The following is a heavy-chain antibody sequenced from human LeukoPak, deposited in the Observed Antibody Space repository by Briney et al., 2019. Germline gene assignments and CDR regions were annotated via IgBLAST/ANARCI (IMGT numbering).Heavy chain of an antibody. CDR3: AKDIHFLTGYDY. D-gene: IGHD3/OR15-3a*01. CDR1: GFTFSSYA. V-gene: IGHV3-21*04. Sequence: GGSLRLSCAASGFTFSSYAMNWVRQAPGRGLEWVSSISSTGSYMSYVDSVKGRFTISRDNAKNSLYLQVSSLRAEDTAVYYCAKDIHFLTGYDYWGQGTLVIVSS. J-gene: IGHJ4*02. CDR2: ISSTGSYM.